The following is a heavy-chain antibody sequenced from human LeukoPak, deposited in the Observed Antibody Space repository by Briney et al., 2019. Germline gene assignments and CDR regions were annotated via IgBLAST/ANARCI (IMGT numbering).Heavy chain of an antibody. V-gene: IGHV3-23*01. CDR3: AKGGATA. CDR1: GFTLSSYW. Sequence: GGSLRLSCAASGFTLSSYWMSWVRQAPGKGLEWVSAITSGGGSTFYADSVKGRFSISRDNSKNTVYLQMTGLRADDTAVYYCAKGGATAWGQGVLVTVSS. D-gene: IGHD1-1*01. CDR2: ITSGGGST. J-gene: IGHJ4*02.